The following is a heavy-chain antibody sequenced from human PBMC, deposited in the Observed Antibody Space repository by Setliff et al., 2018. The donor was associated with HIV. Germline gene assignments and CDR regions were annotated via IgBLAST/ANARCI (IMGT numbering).Heavy chain of an antibody. D-gene: IGHD6-19*01. Sequence: GASVKVSCKVSGYTLTEFSMHWVRQAPGKGLEWMGGFDPEEGETMYAQKFQGRVTMARNTSIRTVYMELSSLRSEDTAVYYCARGAWYTSGWHSSRYMDVWGKGSTVTVSS. V-gene: IGHV1-24*01. CDR2: FDPEEGET. CDR1: GYTLTEFS. J-gene: IGHJ6*03. CDR3: ARGAWYTSGWHSSRYMDV.